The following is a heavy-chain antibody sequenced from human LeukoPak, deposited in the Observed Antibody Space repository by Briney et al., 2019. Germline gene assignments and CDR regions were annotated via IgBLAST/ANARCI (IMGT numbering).Heavy chain of an antibody. Sequence: PGGSLRLSCAASGFTFSSYGMHWVRQAPGKGLEWVAVISYDGSNKYYADSAKGRFTISRDNSKNTLYLQMNSLRAEDTAVYYCAKDRVRGVIREDYFDYWGQGTLVTVSS. CDR3: AKDRVRGVIREDYFDY. V-gene: IGHV3-30*18. D-gene: IGHD3-10*01. CDR1: GFTFSSYG. CDR2: ISYDGSNK. J-gene: IGHJ4*02.